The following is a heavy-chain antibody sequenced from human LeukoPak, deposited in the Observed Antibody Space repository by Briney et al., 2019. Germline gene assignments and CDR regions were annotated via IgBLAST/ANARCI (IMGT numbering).Heavy chain of an antibody. V-gene: IGHV3-30*02. D-gene: IGHD6-19*01. CDR1: GFTFSSYN. Sequence: GGSLRLSCAASGFTFSSYNMHWVRQAPGKGLEWVAFIPYDENNKYYTDSVKGRFTISRDNSKLYLQMNSLRAEDTAVYYCAKKGYSNGWRDSYYFDCWGQGTLVTVSS. CDR3: AKKGYSNGWRDSYYFDC. CDR2: IPYDENNK. J-gene: IGHJ4*02.